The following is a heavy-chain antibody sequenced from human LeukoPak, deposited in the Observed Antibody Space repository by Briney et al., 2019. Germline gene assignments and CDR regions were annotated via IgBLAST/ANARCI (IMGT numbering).Heavy chain of an antibody. CDR2: IAYDGGTK. CDR3: VRDHQLQNGNWFDP. D-gene: IGHD2-2*01. Sequence: GGSLRLSCAASGFTFNRYATHWVRQAPGKGLEWVANIAYDGGTKYYADSVKGRFSVSRDNSKNTLYLQMNSLRPEDTAVYYCVRDHQLQNGNWFDPWGRGTLVTVSS. CDR1: GFTFNRYA. J-gene: IGHJ5*02. V-gene: IGHV3-30*03.